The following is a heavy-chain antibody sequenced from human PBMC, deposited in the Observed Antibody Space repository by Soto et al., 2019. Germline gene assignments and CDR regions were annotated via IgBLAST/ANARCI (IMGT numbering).Heavy chain of an antibody. CDR3: AVVDTAMVSGVDY. D-gene: IGHD5-18*01. J-gene: IGHJ4*02. CDR2: INHSGST. CDR1: GGSFSGYY. V-gene: IGHV4-34*01. Sequence: PSETLSLTCAVYGGSFSGYYWSWIRQPPGKGLEWIGEINHSGSTNYNPSLKSRVTISVDTSKNQFSLKLSSVTAADTAVYYCAVVDTAMVSGVDYWGQGTLVTGLL.